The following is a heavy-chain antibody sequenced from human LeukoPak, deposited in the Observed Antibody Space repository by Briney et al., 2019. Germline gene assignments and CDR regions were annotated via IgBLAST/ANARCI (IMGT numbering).Heavy chain of an antibody. V-gene: IGHV4-4*07. Sequence: SETLSLTCTVSGDSISTYYWSWLRQPAGKGLEWIGRIYTSGSTNYNPFLKSRVTMSVDTSKNQFSLKLSSVTAADTAVYYCARDGRIADIYYYYYGMDVWGQGTTVTVSS. J-gene: IGHJ6*02. D-gene: IGHD6-13*01. CDR2: IYTSGST. CDR3: ARDGRIADIYYYYYGMDV. CDR1: GDSISTYY.